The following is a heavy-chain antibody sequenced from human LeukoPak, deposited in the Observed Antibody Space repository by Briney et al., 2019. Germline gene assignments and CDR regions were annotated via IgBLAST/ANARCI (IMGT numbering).Heavy chain of an antibody. J-gene: IGHJ4*02. V-gene: IGHV3-48*03. CDR2: ISSSGSTI. D-gene: IGHD3-16*02. Sequence: GGSLRLSCAASGFTFSSYEMNWVRQAPGRGLEGVSYISSSGSTIYYADSVKGRFTISRDNAKNSLYLQMNSLRAEDTAVYYCARGDYDYVWGSYRYYDYWGQGTLVTVSS. CDR1: GFTFSSYE. CDR3: ARGDYDYVWGSYRYYDY.